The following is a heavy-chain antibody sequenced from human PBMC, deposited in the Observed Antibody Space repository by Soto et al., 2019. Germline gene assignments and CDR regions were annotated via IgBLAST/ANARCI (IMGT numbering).Heavy chain of an antibody. J-gene: IGHJ4*02. D-gene: IGHD6-13*01. V-gene: IGHV3-23*01. CDR1: GFTFSRYA. CDR2: ISGSGGST. CDR3: AKSPPLGPGYLDY. Sequence: GGSLRLSCAASGFTFSRYAMSWVRQAPGQGVEWVSAISGSGGSTYYADSVKGRFAISSDNSKDTLSASLNSLSAEDGVVYYCAKSPPLGPGYLDYWGQGSLVTV.